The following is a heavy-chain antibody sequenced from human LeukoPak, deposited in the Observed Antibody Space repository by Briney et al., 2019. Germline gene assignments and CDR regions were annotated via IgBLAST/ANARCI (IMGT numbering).Heavy chain of an antibody. V-gene: IGHV4-4*07. D-gene: IGHD6-13*01. CDR3: ARQIASAGTAGFDF. CDR1: GGSISSYY. Sequence: ETLSLTCTVSGGSISSYYWSWIRQPAGKGLEWIGRIYSTGSTNYNPPLKSRVTMSVDTSKNQFSLRLRSVTAADTAVYYCARQIASAGTAGFDFWGQGALVTVSS. CDR2: IYSTGST. J-gene: IGHJ4*02.